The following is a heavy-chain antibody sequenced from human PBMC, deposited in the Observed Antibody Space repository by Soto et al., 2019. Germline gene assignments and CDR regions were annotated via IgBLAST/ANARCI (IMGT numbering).Heavy chain of an antibody. J-gene: IGHJ4*02. CDR3: ARGSRYGAFDY. Sequence: SETLSVTCGVSGGSVSDTEWWSWVRQSPRTGLEWIGQIHRGGYTNYNPSLKSRVIISVDTSMKQYSLDLSSVTAADTAIYYCARGSRYGAFDYWGQGALVTVSS. CDR2: IHRGGYT. V-gene: IGHV4-4*02. D-gene: IGHD5-18*01. CDR1: GGSVSDTEW.